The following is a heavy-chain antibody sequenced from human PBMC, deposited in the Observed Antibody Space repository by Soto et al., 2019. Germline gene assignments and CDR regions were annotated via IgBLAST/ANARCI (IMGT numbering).Heavy chain of an antibody. CDR2: INPNSGGT. CDR3: ARSEIYCSGGSCYSPLDY. V-gene: IGHV1-2*02. D-gene: IGHD2-15*01. CDR1: GYTFTGYY. Sequence: ASVKVSCKASGYTFTGYYMHWVRQAPGQGLEWMGWINPNSGGTNYAQKFQGRVTMTRDTSISTAYMELSRLRSDDTAVYYCARSEIYCSGGSCYSPLDYWGQGTLVTVSS. J-gene: IGHJ4*02.